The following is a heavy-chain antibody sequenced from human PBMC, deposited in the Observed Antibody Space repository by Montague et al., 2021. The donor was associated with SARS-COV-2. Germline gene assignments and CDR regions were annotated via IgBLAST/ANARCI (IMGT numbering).Heavy chain of an antibody. Sequence: SETLSLTCTVSGDSISTYYWSWSRQPPGKGLEWIGDNYYNGYTNXXHSLQGRGTISVDTYKNQYSLRLSSVTAADAAVYFCASGGATYYYDTSGYVDDLDTWGQGTMVTVSS. V-gene: IGHV4-59*01. J-gene: IGHJ3*02. CDR3: ASGGATYYYDTSGYVDDLDT. D-gene: IGHD3-22*01. CDR1: GDSISTYY. CDR2: NYYNGYT.